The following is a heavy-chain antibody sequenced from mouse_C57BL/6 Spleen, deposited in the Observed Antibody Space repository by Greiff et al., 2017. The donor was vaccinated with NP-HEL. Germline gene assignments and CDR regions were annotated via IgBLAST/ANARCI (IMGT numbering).Heavy chain of an antibody. CDR2: ISSGSSTI. Sequence: EVMLVESGGGLVKPGGSLKLSCAASGFTFSDYGMHWVRQAPEKGLEWVAYISSGSSTIYYADTVKGRFTISRDNAKNTLFLQMTSLRSEDTAMYYCARYDGYYVDYAMDYWGQGTSVTVSS. CDR3: ARYDGYYVDYAMDY. J-gene: IGHJ4*01. V-gene: IGHV5-17*01. CDR1: GFTFSDYG. D-gene: IGHD2-3*01.